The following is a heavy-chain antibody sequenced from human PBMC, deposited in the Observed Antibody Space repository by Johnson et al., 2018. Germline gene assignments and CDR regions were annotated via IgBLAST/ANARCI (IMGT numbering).Heavy chain of an antibody. Sequence: QVQLQQWGAGLLKPSETXSLTCAFYGGSFSGYYWSWIRQPPGKGLEWIGEINHRGSTNSNPSLKSRVTISVDTSKNQFSLKLSSVTAADTAVYYCARGRGAAAGHYYYGMDVWGQGTTVTVSS. CDR2: INHRGST. D-gene: IGHD6-13*01. V-gene: IGHV4-34*01. J-gene: IGHJ6*02. CDR3: ARGRGAAAGHYYYGMDV. CDR1: GGSFSGYY.